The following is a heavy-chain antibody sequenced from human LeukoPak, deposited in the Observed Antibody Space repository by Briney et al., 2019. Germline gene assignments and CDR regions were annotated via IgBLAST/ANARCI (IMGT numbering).Heavy chain of an antibody. CDR3: ARDRAAGLDYDPSGLDY. V-gene: IGHV3-64*02. J-gene: IGHJ4*02. CDR1: GFTFTAYA. CDR2: ISGNGGDT. D-gene: IGHD3-22*01. Sequence: GGSLRLSCAASGFTFTAYAMYWVRQAPGKGLEYVAAISGNGGDTHYADSVKGRFTISRANAKNTLFVQLDSLRPEDMAVYYCARDRAAGLDYDPSGLDYWGQGTLVAVSS.